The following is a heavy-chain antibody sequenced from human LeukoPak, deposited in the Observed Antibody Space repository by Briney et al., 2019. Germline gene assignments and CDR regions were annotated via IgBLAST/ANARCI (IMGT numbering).Heavy chain of an antibody. CDR2: ISATGGST. D-gene: IGHD2-2*02. CDR3: ARPDCSSTSCYRPVY. V-gene: IGHV3-23*01. J-gene: IGHJ4*02. Sequence: PGGSLRLSCAPSGLTFGSYAMSWVRQAPGKGLEWVSAISATGGSTYYADSVKGRFTISRDNSKSTLYLQMNSLRAEDTAVYYSARPDCSSTSCYRPVYWGQGTLVTVSS. CDR1: GLTFGSYA.